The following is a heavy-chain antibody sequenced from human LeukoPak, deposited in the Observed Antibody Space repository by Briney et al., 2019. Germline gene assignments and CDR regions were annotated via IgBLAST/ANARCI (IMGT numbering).Heavy chain of an antibody. V-gene: IGHV3-20*04. Sequence: GGSLRLSCAASGFTFDDYGMSWVRQAPGKGLEWVSGINWNGGSTGYADSVKGRFTISRDNAKYSLYLQMNSLRAEDTALYYCARVHYYDSSGYYSDGADYYYYMDVWGKGTTVTVSS. CDR3: ARVHYYDSSGYYSDGADYYYYMDV. CDR2: INWNGGST. CDR1: GFTFDDYG. D-gene: IGHD3-22*01. J-gene: IGHJ6*03.